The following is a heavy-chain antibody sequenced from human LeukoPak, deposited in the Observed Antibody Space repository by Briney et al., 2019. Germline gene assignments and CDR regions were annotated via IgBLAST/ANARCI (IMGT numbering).Heavy chain of an antibody. Sequence: SSETLSLTCTVSGGSISRSGYYWGWIRQPPGTGLEWIGSIYYTGNTYYNPSLKSRLTFSVDTSRNQFSLKLTSVTAADTAVYYCARGYCSGGSCYWVDYWGQGTLVTVSS. CDR3: ARGYCSGGSCYWVDY. CDR2: IYYTGNT. J-gene: IGHJ4*02. V-gene: IGHV4-39*01. CDR1: GGSISRSGYY. D-gene: IGHD2-15*01.